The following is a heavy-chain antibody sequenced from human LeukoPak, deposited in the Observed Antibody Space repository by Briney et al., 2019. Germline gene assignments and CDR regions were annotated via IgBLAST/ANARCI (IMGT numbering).Heavy chain of an antibody. Sequence: GGSLRLSCAASGFTFSNYGMNWVRQAPGKGLEWVSSISIGSNYIYYGDSVKGRFTISRDNAKNSLYLQMNSLRAEDTAVYYCARDPLSSSSFDLWGQGTLVTVSS. CDR3: ARDPLSSSSFDL. CDR2: ISIGSNYI. V-gene: IGHV3-21*01. J-gene: IGHJ4*02. D-gene: IGHD6-13*01. CDR1: GFTFSNYG.